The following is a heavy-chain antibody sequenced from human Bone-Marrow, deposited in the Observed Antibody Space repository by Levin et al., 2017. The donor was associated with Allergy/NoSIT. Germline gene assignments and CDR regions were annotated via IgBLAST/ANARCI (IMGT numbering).Heavy chain of an antibody. CDR2: IRDNGRRT. CDR1: GFTFNKYD. CDR3: VPGIAATGSPTDY. Sequence: PGGSLRLSCSASGFTFNKYDMSWIRQSPGKGLEWVSAIRDNGRRTFYADTVKGRFTISRDNSKNTVSLQMNSLRVDDTAVYYCVPGIAATGSPTDYWGQGTLVTVSS. D-gene: IGHD6-13*01. J-gene: IGHJ4*02. V-gene: IGHV3-23*01.